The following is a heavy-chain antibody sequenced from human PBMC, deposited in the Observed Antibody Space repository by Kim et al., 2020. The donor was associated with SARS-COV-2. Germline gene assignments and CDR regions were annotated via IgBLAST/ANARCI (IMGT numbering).Heavy chain of an antibody. J-gene: IGHJ3*01. V-gene: IGHV4-39*01. D-gene: IGHD5-12*01. CDR3: ARLPRGAFDV. Sequence: GPAYPRPALKRRVTISVDTSKNQFSLKLSSVTAADTAVYYCARLPRGAFDVWGQGTLVTVSS. CDR2: GPA.